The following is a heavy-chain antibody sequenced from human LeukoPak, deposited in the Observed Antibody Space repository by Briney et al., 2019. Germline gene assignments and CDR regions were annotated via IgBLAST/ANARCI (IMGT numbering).Heavy chain of an antibody. CDR1: GGSISSGSYY. CDR3: ARENSYTVAGTNAFDI. CDR2: IYTSGST. J-gene: IGHJ3*02. D-gene: IGHD6-19*01. V-gene: IGHV4-61*02. Sequence: PSQTLSLTCTVSGGSISSGSYYWSWIRQPAGKGLEWIGRIYTSGSTNYNPSLKSRVTISVDTSKNQFSLKLSSVTAADTAVYYCARENSYTVAGTNAFDIWGQGTMVTVSS.